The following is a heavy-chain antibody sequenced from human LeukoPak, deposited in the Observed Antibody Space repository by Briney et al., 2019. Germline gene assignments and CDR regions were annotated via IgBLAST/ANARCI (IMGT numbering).Heavy chain of an antibody. D-gene: IGHD3-22*01. CDR2: INHSGST. CDR3: ARPSFYDSSGYYLPY. V-gene: IGHV4-34*01. J-gene: IGHJ4*02. Sequence: SETLSLTCAVYGGSFSDYYWSWIRQPPGKGLELMGEINHSGSTNYNPPLESRVTISIDTSKNQFSLTLSSVTAADTAMYYCARPSFYDSSGYYLPYWGQGSLVTVYS. CDR1: GGSFSDYY.